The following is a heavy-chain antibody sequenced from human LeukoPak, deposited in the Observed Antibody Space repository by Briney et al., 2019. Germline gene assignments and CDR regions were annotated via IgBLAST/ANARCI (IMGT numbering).Heavy chain of an antibody. Sequence: GGSLRLSCAASGFTSSSYAMSWVRQAPGKGLEWVLAISGSGGSTYYADSVKGRFTISRDNSKNTLYLQMNSLRAEDTAVYYCAKDQQLVFDYWGQGTLVTVSS. J-gene: IGHJ4*02. V-gene: IGHV3-23*01. CDR1: GFTSSSYA. CDR3: AKDQQLVFDY. D-gene: IGHD6-13*01. CDR2: ISGSGGST.